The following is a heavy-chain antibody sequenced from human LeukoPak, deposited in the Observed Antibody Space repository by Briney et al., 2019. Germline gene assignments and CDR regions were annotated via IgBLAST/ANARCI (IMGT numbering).Heavy chain of an antibody. J-gene: IGHJ5*02. V-gene: IGHV4-38-2*02. CDR3: ARGRGGNCSGGSCYGNWFDP. CDR1: GYSISSGYY. CDR2: IYQSGST. D-gene: IGHD2-15*01. Sequence: PSETLSLTRTVSGYSISSGYYWGWIRQPPGKGLEWIGSIYQSGSTYYNPSLKSRVTISVDMSKNQFSLKLSSVTAADTAVYYCARGRGGNCSGGSCYGNWFDPWGQGTLVTVSS.